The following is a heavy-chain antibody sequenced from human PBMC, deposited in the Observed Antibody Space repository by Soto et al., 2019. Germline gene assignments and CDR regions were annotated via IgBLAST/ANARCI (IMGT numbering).Heavy chain of an antibody. J-gene: IGHJ6*02. CDR2: IIPIFGTA. CDR1: GGTFSSYA. CDR3: ASCQVDIVLMVYATPGYGMDV. D-gene: IGHD2-8*01. Sequence: SVKVSCKASGGTFSSYAISWVRQAPGQGLEWMGGIIPIFGTANYAQKFQGRVTITADESTSTAYMELSSLRSEDTAVYYCASCQVDIVLMVYATPGYGMDVWGQVTTVTVSS. V-gene: IGHV1-69*13.